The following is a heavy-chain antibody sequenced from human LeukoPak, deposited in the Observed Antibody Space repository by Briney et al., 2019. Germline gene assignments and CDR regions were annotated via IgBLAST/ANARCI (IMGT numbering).Heavy chain of an antibody. CDR2: MDTSGST. CDR1: GGSFGIYY. J-gene: IGHJ4*02. V-gene: IGHV4-4*07. CDR3: ARDRGYSHGD. D-gene: IGHD5-18*01. Sequence: SETLSLTCSVSGGSFGIYYWSWIRQPAGKGLEWIGRMDTSGSTNYNPSLRGRVTMSVDTSKNQFSLKLSSVTAADTAVYYCARDRGYSHGDWGQGTLVTVSS.